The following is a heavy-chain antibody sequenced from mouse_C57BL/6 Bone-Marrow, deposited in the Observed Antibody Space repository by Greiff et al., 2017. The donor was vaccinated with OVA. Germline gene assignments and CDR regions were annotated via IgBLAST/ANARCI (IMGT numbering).Heavy chain of an antibody. D-gene: IGHD1-3*01. CDR3: TRRPSLSGYFDV. CDR2: ISSGGDYI. Sequence: DVMLVESGEGLVKPGGSLKLSCAASGFTFSSYAMSWVRQTPEKRLEWVAYISSGGDYIYYADTVKGRFTISRDNARNTLYLQMSSLKSEDTAMYYCTRRPSLSGYFDVWGTGTTVTVSS. CDR1: GFTFSSYA. J-gene: IGHJ1*03. V-gene: IGHV5-9-1*02.